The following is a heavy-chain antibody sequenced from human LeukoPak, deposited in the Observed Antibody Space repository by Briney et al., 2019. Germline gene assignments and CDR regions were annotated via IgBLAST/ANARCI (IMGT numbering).Heavy chain of an antibody. CDR3: AREILAPGKTHDY. CDR2: INDDGIAT. CDR1: GFTFINYG. J-gene: IGHJ4*02. V-gene: IGHV3-74*01. Sequence: GSLRLSCAASGFTFINYGMHWVRQIPGKGREWVSRINDDGIATFYADSVKGRFTISRDNAKNTLFLQINSLRAEDTAVYYCAREILAPGKTHDYWGQGTLVTVSS.